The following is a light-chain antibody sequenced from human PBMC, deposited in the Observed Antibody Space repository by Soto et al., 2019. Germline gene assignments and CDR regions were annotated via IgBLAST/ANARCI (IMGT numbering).Light chain of an antibody. J-gene: IGKJ2*01. CDR2: GAY. CDR3: HQYDDWPPYT. Sequence: EIEMTQSPATLSLSPGVRATVSCRASQSVGNNLAWYQQKSGQAPRLLIYGAYTRAAGVPARFSGTGSGTEFTLTISSLQSEDFAVYYCHQYDDWPPYTFGQGTKLEFK. CDR1: QSVGNN. V-gene: IGKV3-15*01.